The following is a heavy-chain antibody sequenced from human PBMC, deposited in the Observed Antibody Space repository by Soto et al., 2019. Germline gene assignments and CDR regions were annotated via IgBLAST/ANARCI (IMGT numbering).Heavy chain of an antibody. V-gene: IGHV4-34*01. Sequence: PSETLSLTCAVYGGSFSGYYWSWIRQPPGKGLEWIGEINHSGSTNYNPSLKSRVTISVDTSKNQFSLKLSSVTAADTAVYYCARERYYDFWSGYYGPHFDYWGQGTLVTVS. D-gene: IGHD3-3*01. CDR3: ARERYYDFWSGYYGPHFDY. J-gene: IGHJ4*02. CDR2: INHSGST. CDR1: GGSFSGYY.